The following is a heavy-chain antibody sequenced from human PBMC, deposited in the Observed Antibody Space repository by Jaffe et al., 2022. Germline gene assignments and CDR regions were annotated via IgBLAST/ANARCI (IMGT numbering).Heavy chain of an antibody. D-gene: IGHD3-3*01. CDR3: TRPPYDFWSGYYNGRLDY. Sequence: EVQLVESGGGLVQPGRSLRLSCTASGFTFGDYAMSWFRQAPGKGLEWVGFIRSKAYGGTTEYAASVKGRFTISRDDSKSIAYLQMNSLKTEDTAVYYCTRPPYDFWSGYYNGRLDYWGQGTLVTVSS. CDR1: GFTFGDYA. J-gene: IGHJ4*02. V-gene: IGHV3-49*03. CDR2: IRSKAYGGTT.